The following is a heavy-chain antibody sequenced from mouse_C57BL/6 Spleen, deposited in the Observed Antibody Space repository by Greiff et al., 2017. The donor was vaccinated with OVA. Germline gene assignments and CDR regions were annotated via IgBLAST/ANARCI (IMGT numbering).Heavy chain of an antibody. CDR2: IYPSDSET. Sequence: VQLQQPGAELVRPGSSVKLSCKASGYTFTSYWMDWVKQRPGQGLEWIGNIYPSDSETHYNQKFKDKATLTVDKSSSTAYMQLSSLTSEDSAVYYCARLGYDYFAYWGQGTLVTVSA. D-gene: IGHD2-4*01. J-gene: IGHJ3*01. CDR1: GYTFTSYW. V-gene: IGHV1-61*01. CDR3: ARLGYDYFAY.